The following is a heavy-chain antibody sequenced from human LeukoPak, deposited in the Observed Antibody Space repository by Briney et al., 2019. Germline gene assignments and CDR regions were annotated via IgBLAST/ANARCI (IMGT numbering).Heavy chain of an antibody. CDR3: ARDWTIDAFDI. CDR1: GFTFGDYA. D-gene: IGHD3-9*01. V-gene: IGHV3-49*03. J-gene: IGHJ3*02. CDR2: IRSKAYGATT. Sequence: GGSLRLSCTASGFTFGDYAMSWFRQAPGKGLEWVGFIRSKAYGATTEYAASVKGRFTISRDDSKSIAYLQMSSLKTEDTAVYYCARDWTIDAFDIWGQGTMVTVSS.